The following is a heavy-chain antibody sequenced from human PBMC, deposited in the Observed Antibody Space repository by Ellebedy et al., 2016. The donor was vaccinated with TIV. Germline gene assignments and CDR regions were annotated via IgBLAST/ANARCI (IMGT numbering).Heavy chain of an antibody. CDR1: GFTFNNFG. D-gene: IGHD3-10*01. CDR2: ISSSGSTI. Sequence: GESLKISCAASGFTFNNFGMNWVRQAPGKGLEWISYISSSGSTIYYADSVKGRFTISRDNANNSLYLQMHSLRAEDTAVYSCARSITLVRGVSRLGWFDPWGQGTLVTVSS. CDR3: ARSITLVRGVSRLGWFDP. J-gene: IGHJ5*02. V-gene: IGHV3-48*04.